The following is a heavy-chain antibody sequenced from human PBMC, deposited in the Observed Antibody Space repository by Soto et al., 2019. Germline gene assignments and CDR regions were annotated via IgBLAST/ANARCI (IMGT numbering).Heavy chain of an antibody. Sequence: QVQLVQSGAEVKKPGASVKVSCKASGYTFTSYGISWVRQAPGQGLEWMGWISAYNGNTNYAQKLQGRGTMTTDTSTSTAYMELRSLRSDDTAVYYCARDLRYYDILSGGMDVWGQGTTVTVSS. J-gene: IGHJ6*02. V-gene: IGHV1-18*01. CDR3: ARDLRYYDILSGGMDV. D-gene: IGHD3-9*01. CDR2: ISAYNGNT. CDR1: GYTFTSYG.